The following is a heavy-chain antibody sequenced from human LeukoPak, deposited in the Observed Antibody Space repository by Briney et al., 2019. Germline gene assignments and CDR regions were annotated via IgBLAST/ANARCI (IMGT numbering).Heavy chain of an antibody. D-gene: IGHD3-10*01. Sequence: SETLSLTCAVYGGSFSGYYWGWIRQPPGKGLEWIGSIYYSGSTHYNPSLKSRVTISIDMSKNQFSLKVNSVTAADTAVYYCATFNRYYGSGSHCWGQGTPVTVSS. CDR2: IYYSGST. CDR3: ATFNRYYGSGSHC. CDR1: GGSFSGYY. J-gene: IGHJ4*02. V-gene: IGHV4-34*01.